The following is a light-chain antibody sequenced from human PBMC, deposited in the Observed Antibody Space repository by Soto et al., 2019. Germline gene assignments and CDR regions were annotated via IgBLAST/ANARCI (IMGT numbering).Light chain of an antibody. Sequence: DIQMTQSPSTLSASVGDRVTITCRASQSVSSWLAWYQQKPGKAPKLLIYDASSLESGVPSRFSGSGSGTEFTLTIRSLQPDDFATYYCQHYKSYFFTFGPGTKVEIK. CDR2: DAS. J-gene: IGKJ3*01. V-gene: IGKV1-5*01. CDR3: QHYKSYFFT. CDR1: QSVSSW.